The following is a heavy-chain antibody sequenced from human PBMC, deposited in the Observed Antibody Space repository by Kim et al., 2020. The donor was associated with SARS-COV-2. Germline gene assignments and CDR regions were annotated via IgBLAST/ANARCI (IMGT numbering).Heavy chain of an antibody. V-gene: IGHV3-48*04. CDR2: ISSSSSTI. Sequence: GGSLRLSCAASGFTFSSYSMNWVRQAPGKGLEWVSYISSSSSTIYYADSVKGRFTISRDNAKNSLYLQMNSLRAEDTAVYYCAGGGRQYYDILSGGYWGQGTLVTVSS. CDR1: GFTFSSYS. J-gene: IGHJ4*02. D-gene: IGHD3-9*01. CDR3: AGGGRQYYDILSGGY.